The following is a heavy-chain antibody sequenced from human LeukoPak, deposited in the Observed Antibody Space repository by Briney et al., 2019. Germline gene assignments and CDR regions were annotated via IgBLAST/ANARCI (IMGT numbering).Heavy chain of an antibody. Sequence: PGGSLRLSCAASGFTFSSYGMHWVRQAPGKGLEWVAFIRYDGSNKYYADSVKGRFTISRDNSKNTLYLQMNSLRAEDTAVYYCARPVDRPGAFDIWGQGTMVTVSS. D-gene: IGHD3-9*01. CDR3: ARPVDRPGAFDI. J-gene: IGHJ3*02. CDR2: IRYDGSNK. V-gene: IGHV3-30*02. CDR1: GFTFSSYG.